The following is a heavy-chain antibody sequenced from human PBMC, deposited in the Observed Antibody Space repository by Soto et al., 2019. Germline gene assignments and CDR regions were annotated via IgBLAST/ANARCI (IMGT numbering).Heavy chain of an antibody. D-gene: IGHD1-1*01. J-gene: IGHJ5*02. CDR1: GYTFTDFY. Sequence: QVQLVQSGTEVKKPGASVTVSCKSSGYTFTDFYLHWLRQAPGQGLEWMGWINPKSGDTTSSQKFQGRVTMSRDTSFSTACMELTRLTSDGSAVYYCATGTNGTTGWYHPWGQGTRVTVSS. CDR2: INPKSGDT. V-gene: IGHV1-2*02. CDR3: ATGTNGTTGWYHP.